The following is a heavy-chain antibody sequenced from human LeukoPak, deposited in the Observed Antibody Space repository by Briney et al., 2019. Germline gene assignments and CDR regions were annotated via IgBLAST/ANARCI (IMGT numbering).Heavy chain of an antibody. V-gene: IGHV4-4*02. Sequence: SETLSLTCAVSGDSITNPKWWSWVRQPPGKGLEWLGEIYYSGTANYNPSLKSRVTISVDKSKNQFSLKLSSVTAADTAVYYCARGSSYYYDSSGYYGYMDVWGKGTTVTVSS. CDR2: IYYSGTA. CDR1: GDSITNPKW. J-gene: IGHJ6*03. CDR3: ARGSSYYYDSSGYYGYMDV. D-gene: IGHD3-22*01.